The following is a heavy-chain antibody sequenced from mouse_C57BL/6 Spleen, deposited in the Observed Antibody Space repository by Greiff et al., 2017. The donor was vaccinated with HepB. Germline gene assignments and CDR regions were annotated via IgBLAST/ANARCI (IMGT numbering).Heavy chain of an antibody. CDR1: GYTFTDYY. J-gene: IGHJ4*01. CDR3: ARGDGNDRMAY. CDR2: IYPGSGNT. D-gene: IGHD2-2*01. Sequence: QVQLQQSGAELVRPGASVKLSCKASGYTFTDYYINWVKQRPGQGLEWIARIYPGSGNTYYNEKFKGKATLTAEKSSSTAYMQLSSLTSEASAVYFCARGDGNDRMAYWGQGTSVTVSS. V-gene: IGHV1-76*01.